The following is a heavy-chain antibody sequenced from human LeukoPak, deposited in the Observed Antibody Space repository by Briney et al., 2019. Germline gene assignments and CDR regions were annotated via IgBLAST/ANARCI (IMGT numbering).Heavy chain of an antibody. CDR2: TKQDGSEK. V-gene: IGHV3-7*01. CDR3: AREPSSGYDPPGYFDY. CDR1: GFTFSSYW. Sequence: SGGSLRLSCAASGFTFSSYWMSWVRRAPGKGLEWVANTKQDGSEKYYVDSVKGRFTISRDNAKNSLYLQMNSLRAEDTAVYYCAREPSSGYDPPGYFDYWGQGTLVTVSS. J-gene: IGHJ4*02. D-gene: IGHD5-12*01.